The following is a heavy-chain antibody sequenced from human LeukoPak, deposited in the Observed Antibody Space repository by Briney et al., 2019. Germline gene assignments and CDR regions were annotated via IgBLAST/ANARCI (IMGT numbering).Heavy chain of an antibody. J-gene: IGHJ4*02. CDR2: IIPIFGTA. D-gene: IGHD1-26*01. CDR1: GGTFSSYA. CDR3: ARDGVGAKYWPYYFDY. V-gene: IGHV1-69*13. Sequence: ASVKVSCKASGGTFSSYAISWVRQAPGQGLEWMGGIIPIFGTANYAQKFQGRVTITADESTSTAYMELSSPRSEDTAVYYCARDGVGAKYWPYYFDYWGQGTLVTVSS.